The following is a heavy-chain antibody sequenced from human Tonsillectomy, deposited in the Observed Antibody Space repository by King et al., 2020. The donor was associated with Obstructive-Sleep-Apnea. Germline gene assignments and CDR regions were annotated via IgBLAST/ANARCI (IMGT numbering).Heavy chain of an antibody. Sequence: VQLVESGGGLVQPGGSLRLSCAASGFTFSSYAMSWVRQAPGEGLEWVSAISGSGGNTYYADSVKGRFTISRDNSKNTLYLQMNSLRAEDTAVYYCAKDGSEEEWLQYFDYWGQGTLVTVSS. D-gene: IGHD3-3*01. CDR2: ISGSGGNT. CDR1: GFTFSSYA. J-gene: IGHJ4*02. CDR3: AKDGSEEEWLQYFDY. V-gene: IGHV3-23*04.